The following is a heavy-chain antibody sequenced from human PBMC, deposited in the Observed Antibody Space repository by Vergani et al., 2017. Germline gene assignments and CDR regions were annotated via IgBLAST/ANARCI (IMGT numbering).Heavy chain of an antibody. Sequence: QVQLQESGPRLVKPSETLSLICSVSGYSISSGYFWGWIRQSPGKGLVWLGTIDRTGRMHLSPSLKSRLTISVDTTKNQFSLRLTSAPAADTAVYFCAGDGMTPAEIDPKNAFHVWGQGTRVSV. J-gene: IGHJ3*01. CDR2: IDRTGRM. D-gene: IGHD1-20*01. CDR3: AGDGMTPAEIDPKNAFHV. CDR1: GYSISSGYF. V-gene: IGHV4-38-2*02.